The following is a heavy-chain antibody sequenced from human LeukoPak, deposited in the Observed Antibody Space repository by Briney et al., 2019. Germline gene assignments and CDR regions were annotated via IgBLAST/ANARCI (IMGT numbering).Heavy chain of an antibody. Sequence: GGSLRLSCEASGVTFSSYVMSWVRQAPGKGPEWVSGISGSGGGTYYADSVKGRFAISRDNAKNSLYLQMNGLRAEDTALYYCAKVRSGWYNYYGMDVWGQGTTVTVSS. CDR3: AKVRSGWYNYYGMDV. J-gene: IGHJ6*02. CDR2: ISGSGGGT. CDR1: GVTFSSYV. D-gene: IGHD6-19*01. V-gene: IGHV3-23*01.